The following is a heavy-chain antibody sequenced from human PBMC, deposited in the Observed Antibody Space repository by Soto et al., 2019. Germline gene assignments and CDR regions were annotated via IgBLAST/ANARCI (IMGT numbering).Heavy chain of an antibody. CDR2: INQGGSEK. Sequence: PGGSLRLSCAASGFTFSSYWMSWVRQAPGKGLEWVANINQGGSEKYYVDSVKGRFTISRDNAKNSLYLQMNSLRAEDTAVYYCVRGKPYYDSSGYLNYWGQGTLVTVSS. V-gene: IGHV3-7*01. J-gene: IGHJ4*02. CDR3: VRGKPYYDSSGYLNY. CDR1: GFTFSSYW. D-gene: IGHD3-22*01.